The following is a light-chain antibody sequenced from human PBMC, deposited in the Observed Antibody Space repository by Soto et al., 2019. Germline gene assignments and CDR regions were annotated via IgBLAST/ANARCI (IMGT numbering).Light chain of an antibody. CDR3: QSYDSSLRVV. Sequence: QSVLTQPPSVSGAPGQRVTISCTGSSSNIGAGYDVHWYQQLPGTAPKLLIYGNSNRPSGVPDRFSGSKSGPSASLAITGLQAADEADYYCQSYDSSLRVVFGGGTKLTVL. J-gene: IGLJ2*01. V-gene: IGLV1-40*01. CDR1: SSNIGAGYD. CDR2: GNS.